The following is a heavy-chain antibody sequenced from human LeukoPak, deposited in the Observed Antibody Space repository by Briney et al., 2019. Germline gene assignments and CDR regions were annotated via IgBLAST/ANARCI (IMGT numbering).Heavy chain of an antibody. J-gene: IGHJ4*02. CDR1: GFTFSNAW. D-gene: IGHD3-10*01. V-gene: IGHV3-9*01. CDR3: ATEPLWFGG. Sequence: PGGSLRLSCAASGFTFSNAWMSWVRQAPGKGLEWVSGISWNSGSIGYADSVKGRFTISRDNAKNSLYLQMNSLRAEDTALYYCATEPLWFGGWGQGTLVTVSS. CDR2: ISWNSGSI.